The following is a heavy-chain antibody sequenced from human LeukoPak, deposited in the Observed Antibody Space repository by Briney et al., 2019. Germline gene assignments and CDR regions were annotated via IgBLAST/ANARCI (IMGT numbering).Heavy chain of an antibody. CDR2: INPNGDT. Sequence: ASVKVSCKASGYTFTSYYMHWVRLAPGQGPEWLGIINPNGDTVYAQKLQGRVTMTRDPSTGTVYMELSSLRSEDTAVYYCASISSSWYYYYYGMDVWGQGTTVTVSS. D-gene: IGHD6-13*01. V-gene: IGHV1-46*04. CDR1: GYTFTSYY. J-gene: IGHJ6*02. CDR3: ASISSSWYYYYYGMDV.